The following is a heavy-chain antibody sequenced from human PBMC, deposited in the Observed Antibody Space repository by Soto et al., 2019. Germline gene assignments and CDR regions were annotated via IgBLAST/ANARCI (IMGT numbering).Heavy chain of an antibody. V-gene: IGHV4-59*01. CDR1: GGSISSYY. D-gene: IGHD6-19*01. J-gene: IGHJ6*02. CDR3: ARDQGLPKEVNYYYGMDV. CDR2: IYYSGST. Sequence: SETLSLTCTVSGGSISSYYWSWIRQPPGKGLEWIGYIYYSGSTNYNPSLKSRVTISVDTSKNQFSLKLSSVTAADTAVYYCARDQGLPKEVNYYYGMDVWGQGTTVTVSS.